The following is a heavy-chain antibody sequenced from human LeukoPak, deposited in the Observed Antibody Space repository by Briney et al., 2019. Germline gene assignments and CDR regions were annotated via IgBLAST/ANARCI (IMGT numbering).Heavy chain of an antibody. Sequence: PVGSLRLSCAVSGLTFNNYAMSWVRQAPGKGLEWVSAISKSGDHTYYAASAKGRFTIYRDNSKNTQYLQMNSLRAEDTAVYYCATSWGPDTSAFRWGRDGMDVWGQGTTVIVS. CDR2: ISKSGDHT. D-gene: IGHD3-16*01. V-gene: IGHV3-23*01. CDR3: ATSWGPDTSAFRWGRDGMDV. J-gene: IGHJ6*02. CDR1: GLTFNNYA.